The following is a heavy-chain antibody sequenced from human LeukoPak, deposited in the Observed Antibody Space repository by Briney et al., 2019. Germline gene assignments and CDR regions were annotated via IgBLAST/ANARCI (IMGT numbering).Heavy chain of an antibody. Sequence: ASVKISCKVSGYTFTDYYMHWVQQAPGKGLEWMGLVDPEDGETICAEKFQGRVTITADTSTDTAYMELSSLRSEDTAVYYCATVGYCSSTSCPTDYWGQGTLVTVSS. V-gene: IGHV1-69-2*01. CDR1: GYTFTDYY. CDR2: VDPEDGET. J-gene: IGHJ4*02. D-gene: IGHD2-2*01. CDR3: ATVGYCSSTSCPTDY.